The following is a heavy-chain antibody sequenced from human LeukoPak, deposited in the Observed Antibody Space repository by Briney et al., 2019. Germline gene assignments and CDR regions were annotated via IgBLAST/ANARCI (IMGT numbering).Heavy chain of an antibody. CDR2: ISYDGSNK. CDR1: GFTFSSYG. Sequence: GRSLRLSCAASGFTFSSYGMHWVRQAPGKGLEWEAVISYDGSNKYYADSVKGRFTISRDNSKNTLYLQMNSLRAEDTAVYYCATVVTAAYQFDYWGQGTLVTVSS. CDR3: ATVVTAAYQFDY. D-gene: IGHD2-21*02. J-gene: IGHJ4*02. V-gene: IGHV3-30*03.